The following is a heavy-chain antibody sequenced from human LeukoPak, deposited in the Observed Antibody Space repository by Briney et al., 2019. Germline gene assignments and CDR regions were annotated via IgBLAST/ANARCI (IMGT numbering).Heavy chain of an antibody. V-gene: IGHV3-53*01. CDR2: IYSGGST. CDR3: ATRGGPHYYYGMDV. D-gene: IGHD3-10*01. CDR1: GFTVSSNY. J-gene: IGHJ6*02. Sequence: GSLRLSCAASGFTVSSNYMSWVRQAPGKGLEWVSVIYSGGSTYYADSVKGRFTISRDNSKNTLYLQMNSLRAEDTAVYYCATRGGPHYYYGMDVWGQGTTVTVSS.